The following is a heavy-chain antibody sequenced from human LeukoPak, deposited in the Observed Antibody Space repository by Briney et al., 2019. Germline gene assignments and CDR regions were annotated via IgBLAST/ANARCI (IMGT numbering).Heavy chain of an antibody. CDR1: GFTFSSYA. J-gene: IGHJ6*02. CDR2: VSYDGSNK. D-gene: IGHD1-26*01. V-gene: IGHV3-30*18. Sequence: GGSLRLSCAASGFTFSSYAMSWVRQAPGKGLEWVAVVSYDGSNKYYADSVKGRFTISRDNSKNTLYLQMNSLRAEDTAVYYCAKDIEGRYYYYGMDVWGQGTTVTVSS. CDR3: AKDIEGRYYYYGMDV.